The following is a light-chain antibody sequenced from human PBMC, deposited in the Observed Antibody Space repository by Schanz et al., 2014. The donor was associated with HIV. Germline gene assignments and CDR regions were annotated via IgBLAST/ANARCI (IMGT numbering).Light chain of an antibody. J-gene: IGLJ1*01. Sequence: QSVLTQPASVSGSPGQSITISCTGTSSDVGGYNYVSWYQQHPGEAPKLMIYDVNYRPSGISNRFSGSKAGNTASLTISGLQAEDEADYYCCSYTSSTTYVFGTGTKLTVL. V-gene: IGLV2-14*03. CDR3: CSYTSSTTYV. CDR1: SSDVGGYNY. CDR2: DVN.